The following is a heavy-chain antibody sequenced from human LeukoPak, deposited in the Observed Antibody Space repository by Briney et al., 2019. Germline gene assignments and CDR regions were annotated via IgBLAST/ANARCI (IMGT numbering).Heavy chain of an antibody. D-gene: IGHD3-16*01. J-gene: IGHJ4*02. V-gene: IGHV3-23*01. CDR2: ISGSGGST. Sequence: PGGSLRLSCAASGFTLSSYGMSWVRQAPGKGLEWVSAISGSGGSTYYADSVKGRFTISRDNSKNTLYLQMNSLRAEDTAVYYCAKGVRLGELWYRGIFDYWGQGTLVTASS. CDR1: GFTLSSYG. CDR3: AKGVRLGELWYRGIFDY.